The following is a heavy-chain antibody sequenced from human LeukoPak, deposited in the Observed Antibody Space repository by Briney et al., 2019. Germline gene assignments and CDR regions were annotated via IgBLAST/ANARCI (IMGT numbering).Heavy chain of an antibody. CDR3: ARDSPSGAPLG. Sequence: SETLSLTCAVSGYSISSGYYWSWIRQPAGKGLEWIGRIYTSGSTNYNPSLKSRVTISVDTSKNQFSLKLSSVTAADTAVYYCARDSPSGAPLGWGQGTLVTVSS. D-gene: IGHD4-17*01. V-gene: IGHV4-61*02. J-gene: IGHJ4*02. CDR1: GYSISSGYY. CDR2: IYTSGST.